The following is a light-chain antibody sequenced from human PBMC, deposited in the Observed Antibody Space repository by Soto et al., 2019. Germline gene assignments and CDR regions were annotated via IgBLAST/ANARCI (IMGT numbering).Light chain of an antibody. Sequence: DIQMTQSPSSLSASVGDRVTITCQASQDISNYLNWYQQKPGKAPKLLIYDASNLETGAPSRFSGSGSGTDFTFTISSLQPEDIATYYCQQYDNLPSTFGQGTRLEIK. CDR2: DAS. V-gene: IGKV1-33*01. J-gene: IGKJ5*01. CDR3: QQYDNLPST. CDR1: QDISNY.